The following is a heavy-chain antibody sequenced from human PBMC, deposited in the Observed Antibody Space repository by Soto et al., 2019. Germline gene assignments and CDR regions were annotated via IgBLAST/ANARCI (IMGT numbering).Heavy chain of an antibody. CDR2: ISAYNGNT. CDR1: GYTFTSYG. CDR3: ASSSYDFWSGYSRIYGMDV. V-gene: IGHV1-18*01. Sequence: ASVKVSCKSSGYTFTSYGISWVRQAPGQGLEWMGWISAYNGNTNYAQKLQGRVTMTTDTSTSTAYMELRSLRSDDTAVYYCASSSYDFWSGYSRIYGMDVWGQGTTVTVSS. J-gene: IGHJ6*02. D-gene: IGHD3-3*01.